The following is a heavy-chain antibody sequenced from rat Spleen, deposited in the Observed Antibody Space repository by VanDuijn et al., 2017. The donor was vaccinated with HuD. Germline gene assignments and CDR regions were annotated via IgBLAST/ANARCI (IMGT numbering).Heavy chain of an antibody. V-gene: IGHV2S8*01. J-gene: IGHJ2*01. CDR2: ISSGGST. CDR3: ARLTIGS. D-gene: IGHD1-3*01. CDR1: GFSLSNYG. Sequence: QVQLKESGPGPVQPSETLSLTCTVSGFSLSNYGVNWVRQPPGKGLEWIAAISSGGSTYYNSALKSRLSISRDTSKSQVFLKMNSLQTEDTAMYFCARLTIGSWGQGVMVTVSS.